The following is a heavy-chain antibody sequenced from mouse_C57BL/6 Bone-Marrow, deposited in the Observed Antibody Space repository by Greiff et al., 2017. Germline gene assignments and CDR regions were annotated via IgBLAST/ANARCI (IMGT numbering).Heavy chain of an antibody. CDR1: GYTFTDYE. CDR2: IDPETGGT. Sequence: QVQLQQSGAELVRPGASVTLSCKASGYTFTDYEMHWVKQTPVHGLEWIGAIDPETGGTAYNQKFKGKAILTADKSSSTAYMELRSLTSEDSAVYYGTSTGTTRVYFDYWGQGTTLTVSS. V-gene: IGHV1-15*01. CDR3: TSTGTTRVYFDY. J-gene: IGHJ2*01. D-gene: IGHD4-1*02.